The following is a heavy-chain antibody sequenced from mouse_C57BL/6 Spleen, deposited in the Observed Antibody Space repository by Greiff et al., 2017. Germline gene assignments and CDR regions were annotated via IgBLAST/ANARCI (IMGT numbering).Heavy chain of an antibody. D-gene: IGHD1-1*01. J-gene: IGHJ2*01. CDR2: IDPANGNT. CDR3: ARTVTTVVANCDY. Sequence: VQLQQSVAELVRPGASVKLSCTASGFNIKNTYMHWVKQRPEQGLEWIGRIDPANGNTKYAPKFQGKATITADTSSNTAYPQLTSLTSQNTEISYGARTVTTVVANCDYWGQGTTLTVSS. V-gene: IGHV14-3*01. CDR1: GFNIKNTY.